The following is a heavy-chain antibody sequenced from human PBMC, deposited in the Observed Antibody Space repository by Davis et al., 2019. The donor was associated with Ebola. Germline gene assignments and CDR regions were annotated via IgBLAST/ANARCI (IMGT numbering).Heavy chain of an antibody. CDR1: GRIFSDSY. V-gene: IGHV3-11*06. J-gene: IGHJ4*02. CDR2: ISHSSSYT. CDR3: ATHQTSAAWNYFDH. Sequence: GESLKISCAASGRIFSDSYMGWLRQSPGKGLEWLSYISHSSSYTNYADSVKGRFTISREKAKNSVYLQLNSLRVDDTAVYYCATHQTSAAWNYFDHWGQGTLVTVSS. D-gene: IGHD2-2*01.